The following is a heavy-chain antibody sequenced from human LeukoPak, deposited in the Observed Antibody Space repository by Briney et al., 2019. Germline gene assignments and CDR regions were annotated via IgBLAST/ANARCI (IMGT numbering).Heavy chain of an antibody. Sequence: GGSLRLSCAASGLTVSNNYMSWVRQAPGKGLEWVSVIYSSGNTYYADSAKGRFTISRDNSKNTLNLQMNSLRAEDTAVYYCVGRLDMFRGFPGHYWGQGTLVTVSS. CDR1: GLTVSNNY. CDR2: IYSSGNT. CDR3: VGRLDMFRGFPGHY. J-gene: IGHJ4*02. D-gene: IGHD3-10*01. V-gene: IGHV3-53*01.